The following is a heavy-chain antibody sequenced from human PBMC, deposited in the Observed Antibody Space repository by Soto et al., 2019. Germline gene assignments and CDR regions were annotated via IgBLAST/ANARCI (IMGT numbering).Heavy chain of an antibody. J-gene: IGHJ5*02. D-gene: IGHD4-4*01. Sequence: SVKVSCKASGDTFGRFTINWVRQAPGQGLEWMGGIKPISDITNYAQRFQGRVTFTADASTSTVYLELSSLRSEDTAMYYCARDPSTINKLIGGWFDPWGQGTLVTVSS. CDR2: IKPISDIT. CDR1: GDTFGRFT. CDR3: ARDPSTINKLIGGWFDP. V-gene: IGHV1-69*13.